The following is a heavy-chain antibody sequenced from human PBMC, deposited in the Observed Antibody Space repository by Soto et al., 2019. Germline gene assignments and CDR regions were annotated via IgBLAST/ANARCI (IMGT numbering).Heavy chain of an antibody. Sequence: GESLKISCEGSGYTFATYWIGWVRQMPGKGLEWMGITYPGDSDTKYSPSFQGQVTISADKSIGTAYLQWSSLEASDTAIYYCARLTGLPNYHSMDVWGQGTTVTVSS. D-gene: IGHD3-9*01. CDR1: GYTFATYW. CDR3: ARLTGLPNYHSMDV. J-gene: IGHJ6*02. CDR2: TYPGDSDT. V-gene: IGHV5-51*01.